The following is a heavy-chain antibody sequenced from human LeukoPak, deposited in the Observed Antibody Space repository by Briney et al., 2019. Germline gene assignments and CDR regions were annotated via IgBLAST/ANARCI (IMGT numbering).Heavy chain of an antibody. CDR2: INPNSGGT. CDR1: GYTFTGYY. CDR3: ARELTRTYSSSPFDY. V-gene: IGHV1-2*02. J-gene: IGHJ4*02. D-gene: IGHD6-6*01. Sequence: ASVKVSCKASGYTFTGYYMHWVRQAPGQGLEWMGWINPNSGGTNYAQKFQGRVTMTRDMSTSTVYMELSSLRSEDTAVYYCARELTRTYSSSPFDYWGQGTLVTVSS.